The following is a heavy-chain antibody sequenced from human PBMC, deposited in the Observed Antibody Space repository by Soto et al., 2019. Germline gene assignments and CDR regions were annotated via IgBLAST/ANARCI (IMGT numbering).Heavy chain of an antibody. D-gene: IGHD6-13*01. CDR2: ISGSGGST. CDR1: GFTFSSYA. V-gene: IGHV3-23*01. J-gene: IGHJ4*02. CDR3: ATQARRIAAAGTPFDY. Sequence: EVQLLESGGGLVQPGGSLRLSCAASGFTFSSYAMSWVRQAPGKGLEWVSAISGSGGSTYYADSVKGRFTISRDNSKNTLYLQMNCLRADDTAVYYCATQARRIAAAGTPFDYWGQGTLVTVSS.